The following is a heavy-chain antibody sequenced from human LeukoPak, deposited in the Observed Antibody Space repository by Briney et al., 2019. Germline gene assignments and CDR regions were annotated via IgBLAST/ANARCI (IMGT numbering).Heavy chain of an antibody. CDR1: GYSISSGYY. V-gene: IGHV4-38-2*02. Sequence: PSETLSLTCTVSGYSISSGYYWGWIRRPPGKGLEWIGSIDHMGSPYYNPSLKRRVTISVETSKNQFSLQLTSVTAADTAVYYCARVVVAAPFGAFDIWGQGTMVTVSS. D-gene: IGHD2-15*01. CDR2: IDHMGSP. J-gene: IGHJ3*02. CDR3: ARVVVAAPFGAFDI.